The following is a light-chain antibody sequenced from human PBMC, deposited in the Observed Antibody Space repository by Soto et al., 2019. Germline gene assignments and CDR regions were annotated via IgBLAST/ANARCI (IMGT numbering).Light chain of an antibody. CDR3: CSYAGSNNL. J-gene: IGLJ2*01. V-gene: IGLV2-8*01. CDR2: DVN. CDR1: SSDVGAYNY. Sequence: QSVLTQPPSASGSPGQSVTISCAGTSSDVGAYNYVSWYQQHPGKAPKLIIYDVNKRPSGVPDRFSGSKSGNTASLTVSGLQAEDEADYYCCSYAGSNNLFGGGTKVTVL.